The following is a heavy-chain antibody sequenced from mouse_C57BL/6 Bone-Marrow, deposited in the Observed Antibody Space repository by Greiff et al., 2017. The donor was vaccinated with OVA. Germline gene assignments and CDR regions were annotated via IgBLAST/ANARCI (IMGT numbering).Heavy chain of an antibody. J-gene: IGHJ4*01. Sequence: QVQLKESGPGLVQPSQSLSITCTVSGFSLTSYGVHWVRQPPGKGLEWLGVIWSGGSTDYNAAFISRLSISKDNSKSQVFFKMNSLQADDTAIYYCAKEPHYYGSGAMDYWGQGTSVTVSS. CDR1: GFSLTSYG. CDR2: IWSGGST. D-gene: IGHD1-1*01. CDR3: AKEPHYYGSGAMDY. V-gene: IGHV2-4*01.